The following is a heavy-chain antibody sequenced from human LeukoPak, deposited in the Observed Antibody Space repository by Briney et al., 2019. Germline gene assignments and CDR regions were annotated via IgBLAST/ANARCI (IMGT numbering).Heavy chain of an antibody. CDR2: IIPIFGTA. J-gene: IGHJ4*02. CDR1: GGTFSSYA. Sequence: ASVKVSCKASGGTFSSYAISWVRQAPGQGLEWMGGIIPIFGTANYAQKFQGRVTITADESTSTAYMELSSLRSEDTAVYYCAREAIGYSHGYGYWGQGTLVTVSS. V-gene: IGHV1-69*13. CDR3: AREAIGYSHGYGY. D-gene: IGHD5-18*01.